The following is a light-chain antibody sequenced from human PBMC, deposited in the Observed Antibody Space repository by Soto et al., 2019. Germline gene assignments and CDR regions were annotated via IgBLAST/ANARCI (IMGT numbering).Light chain of an antibody. Sequence: QPVLTQPPSVSGAPGQWVTISCTGSSSNIGAGYNVHWYQHLPGTAPKLLIFGTTNRPSGVPDRFSGSKSGSSAFLAITGLQAEDEADYYCQSSDTSLSGSEIFGGGTQLTVL. CDR2: GTT. J-gene: IGLJ2*01. CDR1: SSNIGAGYN. CDR3: QSSDTSLSGSEI. V-gene: IGLV1-40*01.